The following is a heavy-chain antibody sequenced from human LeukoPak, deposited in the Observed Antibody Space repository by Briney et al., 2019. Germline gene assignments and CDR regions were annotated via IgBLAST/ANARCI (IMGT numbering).Heavy chain of an antibody. V-gene: IGHV1-69*05. CDR2: IIPIFGTA. J-gene: IGHJ5*02. D-gene: IGHD3-9*01. Sequence: RASVKVSCKASGGTFSSYAISWVRQAPGQGLEWMGGIIPIFGTANYAQKFQGRVTITTDESTSTAYMELSSLRSEDTAVYYCAREAYYDILTGRNWFDPWGQGTLVTVSS. CDR3: AREAYYDILTGRNWFDP. CDR1: GGTFSSYA.